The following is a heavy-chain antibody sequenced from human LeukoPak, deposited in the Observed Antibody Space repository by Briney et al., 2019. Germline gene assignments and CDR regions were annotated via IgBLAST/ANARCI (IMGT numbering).Heavy chain of an antibody. Sequence: GGSLRLSCAASGFTFSSYAMHWVRQAPGKGLEYVSAISSNGGSTYYANSVKGRFTISRDNSKNTLYLQMNSLRAEDTAVYYCAREAYDFWSGYSSDAFDIWGQGTLVTVSS. CDR3: AREAYDFWSGYSSDAFDI. CDR1: GFTFSSYA. D-gene: IGHD3-3*01. V-gene: IGHV3-64*01. CDR2: ISSNGGST. J-gene: IGHJ3*02.